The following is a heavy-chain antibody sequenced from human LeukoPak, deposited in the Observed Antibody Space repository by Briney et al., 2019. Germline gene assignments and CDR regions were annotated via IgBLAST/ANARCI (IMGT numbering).Heavy chain of an antibody. J-gene: IGHJ4*02. CDR3: ARQYWAYMSGWQTPSTPFEH. V-gene: IGHV4-39*01. CDR1: GDSVSSTNYY. D-gene: IGHD3-3*01. CDR2: IYHSGSS. Sequence: SETLSLTCTVSGDSVSSTNYYWGWIRQPPGEGLEWIGTIYHSGSSFYNPSLKGRVTMSVDTSKNTFSLKLSSVTAADTAIYYCARQYWAYMSGWQTPSTPFEHWGQGNPVTVSS.